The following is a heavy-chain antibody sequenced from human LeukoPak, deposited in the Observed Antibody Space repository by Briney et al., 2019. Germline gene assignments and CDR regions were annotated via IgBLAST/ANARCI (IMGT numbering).Heavy chain of an antibody. CDR2: FDPEDGET. D-gene: IGHD3-3*01. CDR1: GYTLTELS. V-gene: IGHV1-24*01. J-gene: IGHJ5*02. CDR3: ARGSDFWSGYSNWFDP. Sequence: ASVKVSCKVSGYTLTELSMHWVRQAPGKELESMGGFDPEDGETIYAQKFQGRVTMTEDTSTDTAYMELSSLRSEDTAVYYCARGSDFWSGYSNWFDPWGQGTLVTVSS.